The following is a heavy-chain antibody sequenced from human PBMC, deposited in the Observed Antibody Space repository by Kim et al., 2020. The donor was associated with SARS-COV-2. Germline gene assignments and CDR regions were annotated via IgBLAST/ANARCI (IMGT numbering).Heavy chain of an antibody. Sequence: GGSLRLSCAASGFTFSSYAMSWVRQAPGKGLEWVSAISGSGGSTYYADSVKGRFTISRDNSKNTLYLQMNSLRAEDTAVYYCALEGVTMVRGVKGRYFDYWGQGTLVTVSS. J-gene: IGHJ4*02. D-gene: IGHD3-10*01. CDR3: ALEGVTMVRGVKGRYFDY. CDR1: GFTFSSYA. CDR2: ISGSGGST. V-gene: IGHV3-23*01.